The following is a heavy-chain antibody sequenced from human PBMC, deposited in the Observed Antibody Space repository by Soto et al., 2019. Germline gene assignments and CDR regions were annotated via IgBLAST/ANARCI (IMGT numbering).Heavy chain of an antibody. J-gene: IGHJ6*02. CDR1: GFTFSTYN. D-gene: IGHD3-9*01. CDR3: ARDGNRGFDIHV. V-gene: IGHV3-48*02. Sequence: EVQVVESGGGLVQPGGSLRLSCEGSGFTFSTYNMDWVRQAPGKGLEWVSYITNTGGTIYYADSVRGRFTISRDNAKNTLFLQMNSLRDDDTSVYYCARDGNRGFDIHVWGQGTTVTVSS. CDR2: ITNTGGTI.